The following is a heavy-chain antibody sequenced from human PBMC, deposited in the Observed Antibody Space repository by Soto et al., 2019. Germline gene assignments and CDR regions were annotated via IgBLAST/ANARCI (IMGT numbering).Heavy chain of an antibody. D-gene: IGHD3-22*01. CDR1: GFTFSSYG. CDR2: IWYDGSNK. V-gene: IGHV3-33*01. Sequence: QVQLVESGGGVVQPGRSLRLSCAASGFTFSSYGMHWVRQAPGKGLEWVAVIWYDGSNKYYADSVKGRFTISRDNSKNTLYLQMNSLRADDTAVYYCARDYYDSSGYVHYWGQGTLVTVSS. J-gene: IGHJ4*02. CDR3: ARDYYDSSGYVHY.